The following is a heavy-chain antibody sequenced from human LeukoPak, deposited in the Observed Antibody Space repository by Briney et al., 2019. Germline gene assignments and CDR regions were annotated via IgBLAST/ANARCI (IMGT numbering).Heavy chain of an antibody. CDR1: GFTFSDYY. D-gene: IGHD3-22*01. CDR3: ARDATLYYYDSSGYWFYYYYYMDV. Sequence: PGGSLRLSCAASGFTFSDYYMSWIRQAPGKGLEWVSYISSSGTTIYYTDSVKGRFTISRDNAKNSLYLQMNSLRAEDTAVYYCARDATLYYYDSSGYWFYYYYYMDVWGKGTTVTVSS. J-gene: IGHJ6*03. V-gene: IGHV3-11*04. CDR2: ISSSGTTI.